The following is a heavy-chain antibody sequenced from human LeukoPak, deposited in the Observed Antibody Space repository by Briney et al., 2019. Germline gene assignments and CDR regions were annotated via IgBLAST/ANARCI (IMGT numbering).Heavy chain of an antibody. CDR3: AKDRLLNCRGDCYIFDY. D-gene: IGHD2-21*02. V-gene: IGHV3-23*01. J-gene: IGHJ4*02. CDR1: GFTLRSYV. Sequence: GGSLRLSCVASGFTLRSYVMNWFRQTPGKGLEWVSSISGSGDSTFYADYVKGRFSISRDNSKNTLYLQVNGLRTDDTAVYYCAKDRLLNCRGDCYIFDYWGQGTVVTVSS. CDR2: ISGSGDST.